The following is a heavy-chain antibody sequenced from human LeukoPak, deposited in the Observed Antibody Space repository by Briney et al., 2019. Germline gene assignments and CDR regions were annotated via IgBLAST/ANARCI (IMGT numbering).Heavy chain of an antibody. CDR2: ISSSSSYI. J-gene: IGHJ4*02. Sequence: GGSLRLSCAASGFTFSSYSMNWVRQAPGKGLEWVSSISSSSSYIYYAGSVKGRFTISRDNAKNSLYLQMNSLRAEDTAVYYCARDRRSYSSSSTGYWGQGTLVTVSS. CDR1: GFTFSSYS. V-gene: IGHV3-21*01. CDR3: ARDRRSYSSSSTGY. D-gene: IGHD6-6*01.